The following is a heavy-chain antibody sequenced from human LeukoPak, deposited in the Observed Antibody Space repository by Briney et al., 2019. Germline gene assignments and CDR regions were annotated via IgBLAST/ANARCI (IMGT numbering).Heavy chain of an antibody. CDR3: ANPMTAVAVHFDY. D-gene: IGHD6-19*01. V-gene: IGHV3-23*01. CDR1: GFTFTSYA. J-gene: IGHJ4*02. Sequence: PGGSLRISCAAAGFTFTSYAMSWVRQAPGKGLEWVSAISGSGGSTYYADSVKGRFTISRDNSKNTLYLQMNSLRAEATAVYYCANPMTAVAVHFDYWGQGTLLTVSS. CDR2: ISGSGGST.